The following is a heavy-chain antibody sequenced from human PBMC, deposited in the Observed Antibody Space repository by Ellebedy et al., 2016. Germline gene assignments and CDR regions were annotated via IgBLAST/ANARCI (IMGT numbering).Heavy chain of an antibody. CDR1: GGSISSYY. J-gene: IGHJ6*02. Sequence: GSLRLSCTVSGGSISSYYWSWIRQPPGKGLEWIGYIYYSGSTNYNPSLKSRVTISVDTSKNQFSLKLSSVTAADTAVYYCARLAYGMDVWGQGTTVTVSS. CDR3: ARLAYGMDV. CDR2: IYYSGST. V-gene: IGHV4-59*08.